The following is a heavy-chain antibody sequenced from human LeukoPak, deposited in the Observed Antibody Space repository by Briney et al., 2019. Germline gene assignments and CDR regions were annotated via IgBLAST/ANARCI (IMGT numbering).Heavy chain of an antibody. CDR3: ARAPSGGIIVVVPAAILFDY. Sequence: ASVKVSCKASGYTFTSYGISWVRQAPGQGLEWMGWISAYNGNTNYAQKLQGRVTMTTDTSTSTAYMELSRLRSDDTAVYYCARAPSGGIIVVVPAAILFDYWGQGTLVTVSS. J-gene: IGHJ4*02. V-gene: IGHV1-18*01. D-gene: IGHD2-2*02. CDR2: ISAYNGNT. CDR1: GYTFTSYG.